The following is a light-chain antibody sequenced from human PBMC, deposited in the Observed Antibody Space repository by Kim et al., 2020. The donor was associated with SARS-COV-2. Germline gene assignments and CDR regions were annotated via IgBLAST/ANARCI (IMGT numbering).Light chain of an antibody. V-gene: IGKV1-17*03. CDR3: LQHSIYPLT. CDR2: TAS. CDR1: QGINVY. Sequence: ASVGDRVTITCRASQGINVYLAWFQQKPGKVPKRLIYTASNLQSGVPSRFSGSGSGTEFTLTISSLQPEDFATYYCLQHSIYPLTFGGGTKVDIK. J-gene: IGKJ4*01.